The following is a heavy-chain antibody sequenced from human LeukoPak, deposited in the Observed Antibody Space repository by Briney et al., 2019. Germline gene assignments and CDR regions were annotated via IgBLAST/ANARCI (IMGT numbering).Heavy chain of an antibody. J-gene: IGHJ4*02. D-gene: IGHD2-15*01. V-gene: IGHV3-23*01. CDR2: ITGDGEYT. Sequence: GGSLRLSCAASGFTFSSYAMAWVRQSPGKGLEWVSCITGDGEYTYHTDSMKGRFTISRDNSKNTLYVQMNSLRAEDTAVYYCAKGTLGSCSGGSCYPLDCWGQGTLVTVSS. CDR1: GFTFSSYA. CDR3: AKGTLGSCSGGSCYPLDC.